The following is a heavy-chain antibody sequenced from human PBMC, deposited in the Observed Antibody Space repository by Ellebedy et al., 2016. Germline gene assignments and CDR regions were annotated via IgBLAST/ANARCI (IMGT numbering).Heavy chain of an antibody. V-gene: IGHV3-11*01. CDR2: ISGPGNNM. J-gene: IGHJ4*02. Sequence: GESLKISCAASGFTFSDYYMNWIRQAPGKGLEWVSYISGPGNNMNYADSVKGRFTISRDYAKNSLYLQMNSLRADDTAVYYCARGPGFLTDYWGQGILVIVSS. CDR1: GFTFSDYY. D-gene: IGHD1-1*01. CDR3: ARGPGFLTDY.